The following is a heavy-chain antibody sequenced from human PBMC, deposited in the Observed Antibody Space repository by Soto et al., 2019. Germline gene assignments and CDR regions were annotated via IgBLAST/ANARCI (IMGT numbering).Heavy chain of an antibody. Sequence: SETLSLTCTVSGGSISTYYWSWIRQSPGKGLEWIGYIYYSGSTNYSPSLKSRVTISVDTSKNQFSLKLSSVTAADTVVYYCAKQVKPGTALYDYWGQGSLVTVSS. CDR2: IYYSGST. V-gene: IGHV4-59*01. J-gene: IGHJ4*02. CDR1: GGSISTYY. CDR3: AKQVKPGTALYDY. D-gene: IGHD6-13*01.